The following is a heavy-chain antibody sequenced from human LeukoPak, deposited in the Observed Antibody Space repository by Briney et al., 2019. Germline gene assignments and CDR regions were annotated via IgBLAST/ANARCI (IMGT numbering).Heavy chain of an antibody. V-gene: IGHV1-69*05. Sequence: SVKVSCKASGGTFSNYAFSWVRQAPGQGLEWMGGIIPIFRTTNYAERFQGRVTITTDESTNTAYLDLSSLRSEDTAVYYCAKDDGSATMGFDSWGQGTLVSVSS. CDR2: IIPIFRTT. CDR3: AKDDGSATMGFDS. D-gene: IGHD1-26*01. J-gene: IGHJ5*01. CDR1: GGTFSNYA.